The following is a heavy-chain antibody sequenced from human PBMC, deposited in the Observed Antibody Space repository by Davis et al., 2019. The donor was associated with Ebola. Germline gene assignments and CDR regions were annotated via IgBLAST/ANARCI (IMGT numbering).Heavy chain of an antibody. V-gene: IGHV3-33*01. J-gene: IGHJ6*02. CDR3: ARDPGWDCSGGSCYYYGMDV. D-gene: IGHD2-15*01. Sequence: PGGSLRLSCAASGFTFSSYGMHWVRQAPGKGLEWVAVIWYDGSNKYYADSVKGRFTISRDNAKNSLYLQMNSLRAEDTAVYYCARDPGWDCSGGSCYYYGMDVWGQGTTVTVSS. CDR2: IWYDGSNK. CDR1: GFTFSSYG.